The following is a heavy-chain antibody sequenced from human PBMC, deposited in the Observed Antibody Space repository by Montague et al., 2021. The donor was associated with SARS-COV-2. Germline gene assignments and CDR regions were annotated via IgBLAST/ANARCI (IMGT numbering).Heavy chain of an antibody. CDR1: GFSISTGYY. J-gene: IGHJ4*02. Sequence: SETLSLTCTVSGFSISTGYYWGWIRQPPGKGLEWIGSIYHSGSTYYNPSLKSRDTISVDTSKNQFSLKLSSVTAADTAVYYCASSYDSTGHAGYWGQGTLVTVSS. V-gene: IGHV4-38-2*02. CDR2: IYHSGST. CDR3: ASSYDSTGHAGY. D-gene: IGHD3-22*01.